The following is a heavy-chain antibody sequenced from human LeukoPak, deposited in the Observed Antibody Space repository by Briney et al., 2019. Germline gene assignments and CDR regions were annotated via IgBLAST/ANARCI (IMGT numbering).Heavy chain of an antibody. Sequence: SETLSLTCTVSGGSISSYYWSWIRQPPGKGLEWIGYIYYSGITNYNPSLKSRVTISVDTSKNQFSLKLSSVTAADTAVYYCARLLSANWFDPWGQGTLVTVSS. CDR3: ARLLSANWFDP. V-gene: IGHV4-59*01. CDR2: IYYSGIT. J-gene: IGHJ5*02. CDR1: GGSISSYY. D-gene: IGHD1-26*01.